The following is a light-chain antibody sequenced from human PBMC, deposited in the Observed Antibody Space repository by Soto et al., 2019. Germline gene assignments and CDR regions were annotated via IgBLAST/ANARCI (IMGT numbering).Light chain of an antibody. J-gene: IGKJ3*01. CDR3: QKYSSVPV. Sequence: DIQMTQSPTSLSASVGDRVTITCRASQGIRNYVAWYQQIPGKAPELLIYAASTLQSGVPSRFSGSGSGTDFTLTINGLQAEDVATYSCQKYSSVPVFGPGTKVEIK. CDR2: AAS. V-gene: IGKV1-27*01. CDR1: QGIRNY.